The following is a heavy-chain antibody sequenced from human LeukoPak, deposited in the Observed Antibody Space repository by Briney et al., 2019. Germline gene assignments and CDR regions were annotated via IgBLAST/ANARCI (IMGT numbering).Heavy chain of an antibody. J-gene: IGHJ4*02. CDR2: NSGSSTSI. V-gene: IGHV3-48*01. Sequence: GGSLRLSCGASGFTFSIYTMNWVRQAPRKGLEWVSYNSGSSTSIYYADSVKGRFTISRDNAKNSLYLQMNSLRAEDTAVYYCARGAYGDYYFDYWGQGTLVTVSS. CDR3: ARGAYGDYYFDY. CDR1: GFTFSIYT. D-gene: IGHD4-17*01.